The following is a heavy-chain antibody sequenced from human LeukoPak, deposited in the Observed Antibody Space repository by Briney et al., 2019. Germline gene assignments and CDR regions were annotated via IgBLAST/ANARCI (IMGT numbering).Heavy chain of an antibody. V-gene: IGHV4-61*02. D-gene: IGHD3-22*01. Sequence: SETLSLTCTVSGGSISSGSYYWSWIRQPAGKGLEWIGRIYTSGSTNYNPSLKSRVTISVDTSKNQFSLKLSSVTAADTAVYYCAREGSLIVGGGIDYWGQGTLVTVSS. CDR1: GGSISSGSYY. J-gene: IGHJ4*02. CDR2: IYTSGST. CDR3: AREGSLIVGGGIDY.